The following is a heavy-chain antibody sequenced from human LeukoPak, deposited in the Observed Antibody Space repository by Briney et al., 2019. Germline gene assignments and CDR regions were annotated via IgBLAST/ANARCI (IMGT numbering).Heavy chain of an antibody. CDR1: GFSFGDYG. Sequence: QPGRSLRLSCTASGFSFGDYGMSWVRQAPGKGLEWIGFIRSKAYGGTSEYAASVKGRFTISRDDSKSIAYLQMNSLRAEDMAVYYCARVRNAFHYYYGMDVWGQGTTVTLSS. J-gene: IGHJ6*02. V-gene: IGHV3-49*04. CDR2: IRSKAYGGTS. D-gene: IGHD2-2*01. CDR3: ARVRNAFHYYYGMDV.